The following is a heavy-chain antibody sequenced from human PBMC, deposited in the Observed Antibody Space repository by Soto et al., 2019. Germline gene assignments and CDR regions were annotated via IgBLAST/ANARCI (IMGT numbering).Heavy chain of an antibody. CDR3: ARVSPYFAWSPASYYYGMDV. V-gene: IGHV5-51*01. D-gene: IGHD3-9*01. Sequence: GESLKISCKGSGYSSTSYWIGWVRQMPGKGLEWMGIIYPGDSDTRYSPSFQGQVTISADKIISTAYLQWSSLKASDTAMYYCARVSPYFAWSPASYYYGMDVWGQGNKVTVSS. J-gene: IGHJ6*02. CDR2: IYPGDSDT. CDR1: GYSSTSYW.